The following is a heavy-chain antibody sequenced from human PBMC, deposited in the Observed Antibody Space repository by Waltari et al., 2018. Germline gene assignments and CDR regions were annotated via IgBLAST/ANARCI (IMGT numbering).Heavy chain of an antibody. J-gene: IGHJ4*02. CDR3: AKETPGIAAAGAMGYFDY. Sequence: EVQLVESGGVVVQPGGSLRLSCAASGFTFDDYAMHWVRQAPGKGLEWVSLISWDGGSTYYADSVKGRFTISRDNSKNSLYLQMNSLRAEDTALYYCAKETPGIAAAGAMGYFDYWGQGTLVTVSS. CDR1: GFTFDDYA. V-gene: IGHV3-43D*04. D-gene: IGHD6-13*01. CDR2: ISWDGGST.